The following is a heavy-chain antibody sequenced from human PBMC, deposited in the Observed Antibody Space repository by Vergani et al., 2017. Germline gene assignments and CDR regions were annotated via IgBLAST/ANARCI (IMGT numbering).Heavy chain of an antibody. CDR3: ARVLRFLEWSDNWFDP. Sequence: QLQLQESGPGLVKPSETLSLTCTVSGGSISSSSYYWGWIRQPPGKGLEWIGSIYYSGSTYYNPSLKCRVTISVDTSKNQFSLKLSSVTAADTAVYYCARVLRFLEWSDNWFDPWGQGTRVTVSS. D-gene: IGHD3-3*01. CDR1: GGSISSSSYY. CDR2: IYYSGST. J-gene: IGHJ5*02. V-gene: IGHV4-39*01.